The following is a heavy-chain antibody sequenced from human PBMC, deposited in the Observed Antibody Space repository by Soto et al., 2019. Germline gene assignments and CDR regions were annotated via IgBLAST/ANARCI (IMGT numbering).Heavy chain of an antibody. CDR2: MNPNNGKT. V-gene: IGHV1-8*01. J-gene: IGHJ5*02. CDR1: GYMFTSYD. Sequence: ASVKVSCKASGYMFTSYDINWVRQAAGQGLEWLGRMNPNNGKTDYAQKFQGRLTMTRDTSISTVYLELNNLSAEDTAVYHCAKNQGVELVPLATVDWFDPWGQGSVVTVSS. D-gene: IGHD1-26*01. CDR3: AKNQGVELVPLATVDWFDP.